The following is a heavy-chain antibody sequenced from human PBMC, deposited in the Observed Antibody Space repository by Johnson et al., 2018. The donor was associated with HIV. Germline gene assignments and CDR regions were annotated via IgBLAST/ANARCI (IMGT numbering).Heavy chain of an antibody. CDR3: AREGGYSSSWYGGYGREDAFDI. Sequence: VQLVESGGGLVQPGGSLRLSCAASGFTVSSNYMSCVRQAPGKGLEWVSVIYSGGSTYYADSVKGRFTISRDHSKNTLYLQMNSLRAEDTAVYYCAREGGYSSSWYGGYGREDAFDIWGQGTMVTVSS. J-gene: IGHJ3*02. CDR1: GFTVSSNY. V-gene: IGHV3-66*01. CDR2: IYSGGST. D-gene: IGHD6-13*01.